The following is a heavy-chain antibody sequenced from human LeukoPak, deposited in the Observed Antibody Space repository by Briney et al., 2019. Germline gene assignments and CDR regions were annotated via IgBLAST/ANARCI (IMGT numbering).Heavy chain of an antibody. Sequence: GGSLRLSCAASGFTFSSYSMNWVRQAPGKGLEWVSSISSSSSYIYYADSVKGRFTISRDNAKNSLYLQMNSLRAEDTAVYYCASQFKYYDILTGFGPRYMDVWGKGTTVTVSS. J-gene: IGHJ6*03. D-gene: IGHD3-9*01. CDR1: GFTFSSYS. V-gene: IGHV3-21*01. CDR2: ISSSSSYI. CDR3: ASQFKYYDILTGFGPRYMDV.